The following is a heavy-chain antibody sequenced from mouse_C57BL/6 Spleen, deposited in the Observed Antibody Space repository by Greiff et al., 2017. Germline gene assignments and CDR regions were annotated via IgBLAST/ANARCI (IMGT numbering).Heavy chain of an antibody. D-gene: IGHD1-1*01. V-gene: IGHV1-81*01. CDR3: AREGLITTVVATENWYFDV. J-gene: IGHJ1*03. CDR1: GYTFTSYG. Sequence: VQLQQSGAELARPGASVKLSCKASGYTFTSYGISWVKQRTGQGLEWIGEIYPRSGNTYYNEKFKGKATLTADKSSSTAYMELRSLTSEDSAVXFCAREGLITTVVATENWYFDVWGTGTTVTVSS. CDR2: IYPRSGNT.